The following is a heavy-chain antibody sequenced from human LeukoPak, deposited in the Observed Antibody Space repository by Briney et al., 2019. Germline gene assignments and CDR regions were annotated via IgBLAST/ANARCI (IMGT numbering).Heavy chain of an antibody. CDR2: ISYDGSNK. V-gene: IGHV3-30*18. D-gene: IGHD6-19*01. CDR3: AKDSRFGIAVAGTADYFDY. Sequence: GRSLRISCAASGFTFSSYGMHWVRQAPGKGLEWVAVISYDGSNKYYADSVKGRFTISRDNSKNTLYLQMNSLRAEDTAVYYCAKDSRFGIAVAGTADYFDYWGQGTLVTVSS. CDR1: GFTFSSYG. J-gene: IGHJ4*02.